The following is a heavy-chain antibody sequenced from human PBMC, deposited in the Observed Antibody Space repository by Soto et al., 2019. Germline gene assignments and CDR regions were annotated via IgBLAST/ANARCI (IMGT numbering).Heavy chain of an antibody. Sequence: PGESLKISCKGHGFSFIAYWIAWVRQMPGKGLEYMGTLYSGDSEGKYSPSFQGQDTFSVDKSTNTAYLEWSSLKPSDPAFYYCARGPMLNSGMNWFDSWGQGTLVTVSS. V-gene: IGHV5-51*01. CDR1: GFSFIAYW. J-gene: IGHJ5*01. CDR2: LYSGDSEG. D-gene: IGHD3-10*01. CDR3: ARGPMLNSGMNWFDS.